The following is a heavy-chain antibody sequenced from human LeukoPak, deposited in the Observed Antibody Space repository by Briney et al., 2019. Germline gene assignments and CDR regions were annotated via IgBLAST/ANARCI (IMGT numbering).Heavy chain of an antibody. D-gene: IGHD2/OR15-2a*01. J-gene: IGHJ6*02. CDR2: ISGSGVPT. V-gene: IGHV3-23*01. CDR3: AKGGRILLKNFGLDV. CDR1: GFTFYSHV. Sequence: GGSLRLSCVASGFTFYSHVMSWVRQAPGGGLEWVSDISGSGVPTFYAASVKGRFTISRDNSKNTLYLQMNSLRAEDTAVYYCAKGGRILLKNFGLDVWGQGTTVTVSS.